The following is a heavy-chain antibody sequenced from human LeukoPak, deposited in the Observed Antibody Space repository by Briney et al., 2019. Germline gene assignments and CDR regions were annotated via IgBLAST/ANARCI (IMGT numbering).Heavy chain of an antibody. Sequence: GASVTVSCQASGYTFTRYYMHWVRQATGQGLEWMGIINPSGGSTSYAQKLQGRVTMTRDTSTSTVYMELSSRSSGDTAVHYCARGGYYYYGMDVWGQGTTVTVSS. CDR2: INPSGGST. J-gene: IGHJ6*02. V-gene: IGHV1-46*01. CDR1: GYTFTRYY. CDR3: ARGGYYYYGMDV.